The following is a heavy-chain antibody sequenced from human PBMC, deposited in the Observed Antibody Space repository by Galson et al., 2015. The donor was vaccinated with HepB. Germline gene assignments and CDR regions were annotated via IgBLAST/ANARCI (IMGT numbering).Heavy chain of an antibody. CDR1: GFTFSSYG. V-gene: IGHV3-33*01. CDR2: IWYDGSNK. Sequence: SLRLSCAASGFTFSSYGMHWVRQAPGKGLEWVAVIWYDGSNKYYADSVKGRFTISRDNSKNTLYLQMNSLRAEDTAVYYCASAYYYDSGVDYWGQGTLVTVSS. CDR3: ASAYYYDSGVDY. D-gene: IGHD3-10*01. J-gene: IGHJ4*02.